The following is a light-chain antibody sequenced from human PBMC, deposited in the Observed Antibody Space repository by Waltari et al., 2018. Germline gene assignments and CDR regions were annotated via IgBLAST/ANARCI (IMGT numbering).Light chain of an antibody. CDR2: GKN. Sequence: SSELTQDPAVPVALGQTVRITCHGDSLRRYYASWYQQKPGQAPVLVIYGKNNRPSGIPDRFSGSSSGNTASLTITGAQAEDEADYYCNSRDSSGNHVIFGGGTELTVL. CDR1: SLRRYY. CDR3: NSRDSSGNHVI. V-gene: IGLV3-19*01. J-gene: IGLJ2*01.